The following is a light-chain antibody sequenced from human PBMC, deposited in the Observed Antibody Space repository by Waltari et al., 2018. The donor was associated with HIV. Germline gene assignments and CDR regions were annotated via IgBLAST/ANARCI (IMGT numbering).Light chain of an antibody. Sequence: EIVLTQSPGTLSLSPGERATLSCRARQSVSSNYLAWYQQKPGQAPRLLIYEASTRATGIPDRFSGSGSGTDFTLTISRLEPEDFAVYYCHQYDSSLSTFGQGTKLEIK. CDR1: QSVSSNY. V-gene: IGKV3-20*01. CDR3: HQYDSSLST. J-gene: IGKJ2*01. CDR2: EAS.